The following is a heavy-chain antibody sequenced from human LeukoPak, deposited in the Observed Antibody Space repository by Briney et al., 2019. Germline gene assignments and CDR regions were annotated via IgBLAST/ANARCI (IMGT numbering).Heavy chain of an antibody. D-gene: IGHD4-17*01. CDR2: LHPADGET. CDR1: GYRVTEVS. V-gene: IGHV1-24*01. CDR3: ATAAPYMTTVIRGTFDI. Sequence: ASVKVSCKVSGYRVTEVSMSWVRQAPGKGLEWMGGLHPADGETVYAQNFQDRVTMTEDTSTDTAYMELSSLRSDDTAVYYCATAAPYMTTVIRGTFDIWGQGTMVTVSS. J-gene: IGHJ3*02.